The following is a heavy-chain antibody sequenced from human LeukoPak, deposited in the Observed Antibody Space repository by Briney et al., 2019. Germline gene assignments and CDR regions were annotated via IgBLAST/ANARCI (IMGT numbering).Heavy chain of an antibody. CDR3: AIGLGDYDDFRLGY. Sequence: GGSLRLSCAASVFTFSTYGFHWVRQAPGKGLEWVAFIPSDGSDNYYANSVKGRFTISRDNSKNTLYLQMNSLRSEDTAVYYCAIGLGDYDDFRLGYWGQGTLVTVSS. J-gene: IGHJ4*02. CDR2: IPSDGSDN. D-gene: IGHD4-17*01. CDR1: VFTFSTYG. V-gene: IGHV3-30*02.